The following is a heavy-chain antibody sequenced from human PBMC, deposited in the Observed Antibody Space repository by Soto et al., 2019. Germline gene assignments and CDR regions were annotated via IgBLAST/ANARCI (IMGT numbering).Heavy chain of an antibody. Sequence: ASVKVSCMASGYTFTSYYMHWVRQAPGQGLEWMGIINPSGGSTSYAQKFQGRVTMTRDTSTSTVYKELSSLRSEDTAVYYCAALVRSYVPFDYWGQGTLVTVSS. J-gene: IGHJ4*02. CDR2: INPSGGST. V-gene: IGHV1-46*01. D-gene: IGHD1-26*01. CDR3: AALVRSYVPFDY. CDR1: GYTFTSYY.